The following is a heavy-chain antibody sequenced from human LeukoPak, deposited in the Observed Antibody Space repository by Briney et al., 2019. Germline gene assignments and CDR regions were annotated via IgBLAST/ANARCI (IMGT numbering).Heavy chain of an antibody. J-gene: IGHJ4*02. Sequence: ASVKVSCEASGYTFTNYDINWVRQATGQGLEWMGWMGPNSGNTGYAQKFQGRVTMTRNTSINTAYMELSSLRSEDTAVYYCARGLRGEILQTGYWGQGTLVTVSS. CDR2: MGPNSGNT. CDR3: ARGLRGEILQTGY. D-gene: IGHD1-26*01. V-gene: IGHV1-8*01. CDR1: GYTFTNYD.